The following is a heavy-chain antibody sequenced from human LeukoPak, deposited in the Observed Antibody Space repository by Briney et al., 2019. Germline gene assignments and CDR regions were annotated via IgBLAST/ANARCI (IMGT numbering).Heavy chain of an antibody. CDR2: ISYDGSNK. V-gene: IGHV3-30*03. J-gene: IGHJ4*02. CDR1: GFTFSSYG. CDR3: ARTFGDYAHLDY. Sequence: PGGSLRLSCAASGFTFSSYGMHWVRQAPGKGLEWVAVISYDGSNKYYADSVKGRFTTSRDNSKNTLYLQMNSLRADDTAVYYCARTFGDYAHLDYWGQGTLVTVSS. D-gene: IGHD4-17*01.